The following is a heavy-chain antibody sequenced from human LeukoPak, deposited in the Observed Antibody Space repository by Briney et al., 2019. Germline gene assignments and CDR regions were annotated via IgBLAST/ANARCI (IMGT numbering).Heavy chain of an antibody. CDR2: ISGTGSTT. D-gene: IGHD5-18*01. CDR3: ASRYSPFDF. CDR1: GFTFSDYY. Sequence: PGGSLRLSWAVSGFTFSDYYMSWIRQAPGKGLEWVSYISGTGSTTSYADSVRGRFTISRDNAKNSLYLQMNSLRAEDTAVYYCASRYSPFDFWGQGTLVTVSS. J-gene: IGHJ4*02. V-gene: IGHV3-11*04.